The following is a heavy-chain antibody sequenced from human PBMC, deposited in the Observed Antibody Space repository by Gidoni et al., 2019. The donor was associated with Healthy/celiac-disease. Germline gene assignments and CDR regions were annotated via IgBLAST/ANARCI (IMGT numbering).Heavy chain of an antibody. CDR2: IYTSGST. CDR3: ARIYYGGTYYFDY. CDR1: GGSISSGSYY. D-gene: IGHD4-17*01. J-gene: IGHJ4*02. Sequence: QVQLQESGPGLVKPSQNLSLTCTVSGGSISSGSYYWSWIRQPPGKGLEWIGRIYTSGSTNYNPSLKSRVTMSVDTSKNQFSLKLSSVTAADTAVYYCARIYYGGTYYFDYWGQGTLVTVSS. V-gene: IGHV4-61*02.